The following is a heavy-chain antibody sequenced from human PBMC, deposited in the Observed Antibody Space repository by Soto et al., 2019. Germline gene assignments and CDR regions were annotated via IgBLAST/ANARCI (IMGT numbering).Heavy chain of an antibody. J-gene: IGHJ4*02. Sequence: ASVKVSCKASGYTFTSSGISRVRQAPGQGLEWMGWISAYNGNTNYAQKLQGRGTMTTDTSTSTAYMELRGLRSDDTAVYYCARIGVSSGHESPDFDSWGQGTLVTVS. CDR3: ARIGVSSGHESPDFDS. CDR1: GYTFTSSG. CDR2: ISAYNGNT. D-gene: IGHD3-16*01. V-gene: IGHV1-18*04.